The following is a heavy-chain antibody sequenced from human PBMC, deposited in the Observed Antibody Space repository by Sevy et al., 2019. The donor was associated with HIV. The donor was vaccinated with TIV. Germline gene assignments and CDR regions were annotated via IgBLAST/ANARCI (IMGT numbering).Heavy chain of an antibody. Sequence: GSLRLSCAASGFTFSTSTMNWVRQAPGKGLEWVSLMTSSGSYILYADSVKDRFTISRDNAKNSVFLQMNSLRVEDTAVYYCVRDGWNYWGQGTLVTVSS. V-gene: IGHV3-21*01. CDR3: VRDGWNY. J-gene: IGHJ4*02. D-gene: IGHD2-15*01. CDR1: GFTFSTST. CDR2: MTSSGSYI.